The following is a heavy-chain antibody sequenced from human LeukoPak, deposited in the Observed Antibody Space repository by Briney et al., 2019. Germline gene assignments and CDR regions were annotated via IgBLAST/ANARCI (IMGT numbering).Heavy chain of an antibody. CDR3: AREGVYGG. Sequence: SETLSLTCTVSGGSISSYYWSWIRQPPGKGLEWIGYIYYSGSTDYNPSLKSRVTISVDTSKNQFSLKLCSVTAADTAVYYCAREGVYGGWGQGTLVAVSS. D-gene: IGHD4/OR15-4a*01. CDR1: GGSISSYY. CDR2: IYYSGST. V-gene: IGHV4-59*01. J-gene: IGHJ4*02.